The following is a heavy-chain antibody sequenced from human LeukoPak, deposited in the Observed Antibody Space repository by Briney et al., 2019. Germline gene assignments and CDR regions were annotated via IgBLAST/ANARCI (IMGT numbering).Heavy chain of an antibody. CDR2: ISPRGDIK. J-gene: IGHJ4*02. D-gene: IGHD3-10*01. CDR3: AKDDAWLRFGE. V-gene: IGHV3-23*01. CDR1: SSSSYY. Sequence: SSSSYYWGWIRQAPGKGLEWVSGISPRGDIKYYADSVKGRFSISRDNSRNTLYLEVSSLTAEDAAVYYCAKDDAWLRFGEWSQGTLVTVSS.